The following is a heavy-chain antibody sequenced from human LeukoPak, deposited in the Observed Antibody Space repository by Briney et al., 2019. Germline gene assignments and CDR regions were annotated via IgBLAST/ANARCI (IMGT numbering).Heavy chain of an antibody. Sequence: SGGSLTLSCAASGFTFSSYTMNWVRPPPGKGLEWVSTISGSSVATYYADSVKGRFTISRDNSKNTLSVQMNSVRAEDASVYYCEKDRGYGSGSYSGMYYFDYWGQGTLVTVSS. CDR1: GFTFSSYT. CDR2: ISGSSVAT. D-gene: IGHD3-10*01. J-gene: IGHJ4*02. CDR3: EKDRGYGSGSYSGMYYFDY. V-gene: IGHV3-23*01.